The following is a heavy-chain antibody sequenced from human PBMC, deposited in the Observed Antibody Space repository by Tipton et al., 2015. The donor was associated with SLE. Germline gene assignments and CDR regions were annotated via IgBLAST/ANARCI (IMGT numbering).Heavy chain of an antibody. CDR1: GFTFSNAW. J-gene: IGHJ3*02. Sequence: GSLRLSCAASGFTFSNAWMSWVRQAPGKGLEWAGRIKSKTDGGTTDYAAPVKGRFTISRDDSKNTLFLQMNSLKTEDTAVYYCTTDLGQGGNYQFDAFDIWGQGTMVTVSS. CDR3: TTDLGQGGNYQFDAFDI. CDR2: IKSKTDGGTT. D-gene: IGHD1-7*01. V-gene: IGHV3-15*01.